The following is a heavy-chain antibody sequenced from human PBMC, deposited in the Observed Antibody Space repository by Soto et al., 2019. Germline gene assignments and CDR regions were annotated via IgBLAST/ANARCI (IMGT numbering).Heavy chain of an antibody. CDR3: ARLPPQYCSGGSCKENYFDY. J-gene: IGHJ4*02. CDR1: GGSISSSSYY. D-gene: IGHD2-15*01. V-gene: IGHV4-39*01. CDR2: IYYSGST. Sequence: SETLSLTCTVSGGSISSSSYYWGWIRQPPGKGLEWIGSIYYSGSTYYNPSLKSRVTISVDTSKNQFSLKLSSVTAADTAVYYCARLPPQYCSGGSCKENYFDYWGQGTLVTVSS.